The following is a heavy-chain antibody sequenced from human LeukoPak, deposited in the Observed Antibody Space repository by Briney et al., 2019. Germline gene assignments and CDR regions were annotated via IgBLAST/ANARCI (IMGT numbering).Heavy chain of an antibody. J-gene: IGHJ4*02. CDR2: INAGNGNT. Sequence: ASVKVSCKASGYTFTSYAKHWVRQAPGQRLEWMGWINAGNGNTKYSQKFQGRVTITRDTSASTAYMELSSLRSEDTAVYYCARAASLWFGELYLDYWGQGTLVTVSS. CDR3: ARAASLWFGELYLDY. CDR1: GYTFTSYA. D-gene: IGHD3-10*01. V-gene: IGHV1-3*01.